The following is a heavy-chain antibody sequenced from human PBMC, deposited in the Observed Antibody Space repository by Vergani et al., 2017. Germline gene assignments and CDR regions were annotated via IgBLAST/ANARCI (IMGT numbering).Heavy chain of an antibody. CDR3: ARLVGYDN. D-gene: IGHD2-15*01. J-gene: IGHJ4*02. Sequence: EVQLVQSGAEVKKPGESLKLSCKGSGYSFASYWIGWVRQMPGKGLVWMGFIYPGDADTRYSPSFQGQVTIPADKSISTAYLQWRSLKASDTAMYYCARLVGYDNWGQGTPVTVSS. CDR2: IYPGDADT. CDR1: GYSFASYW. V-gene: IGHV5-51*01.